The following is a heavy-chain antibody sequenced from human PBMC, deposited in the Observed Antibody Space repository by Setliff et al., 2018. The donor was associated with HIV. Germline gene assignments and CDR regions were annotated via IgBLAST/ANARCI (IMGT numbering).Heavy chain of an antibody. V-gene: IGHV4-39*07. CDR3: AKGENEQWLVVGLFDY. D-gene: IGHD6-19*01. CDR2: FYYSGTS. J-gene: IGHJ4*02. Sequence: SETLSLTCAVYGDSINNITYYWGWIRQPPGKGLEWIGGFYYSGTSYYNPSLRSRLTISVDTSKNQFSLKLNSVTAADTAMYYCAKGENEQWLVVGLFDYWGQGTLVTVSS. CDR1: GDSINNITYY.